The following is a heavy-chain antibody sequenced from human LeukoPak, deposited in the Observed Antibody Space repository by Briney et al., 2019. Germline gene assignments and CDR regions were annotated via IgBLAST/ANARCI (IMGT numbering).Heavy chain of an antibody. Sequence: GGSLRLSCAASGFTFSTYSMNWVRQAPGKGLEWVSYISSSSSTIYYADSVKGRFTISRDNAKNSLYLQMNSLRDEDTAVYYCARHSRLRRLGFWYFDLWGRGTLVTVSS. CDR2: ISSSSSTI. J-gene: IGHJ2*01. CDR3: ARHSRLRRLGFWYFDL. V-gene: IGHV3-48*02. CDR1: GFTFSTYS. D-gene: IGHD7-27*01.